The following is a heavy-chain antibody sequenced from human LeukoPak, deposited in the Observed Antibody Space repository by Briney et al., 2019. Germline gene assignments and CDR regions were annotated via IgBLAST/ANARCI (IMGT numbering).Heavy chain of an antibody. V-gene: IGHV1-46*01. J-gene: IGHJ4*02. Sequence: GASVKVSCKSSGYTFTNYYIHWVRQAPGQGLEWMGIINPSSGSTTYAQGFQDRVTMTRDTSTSTVYMELSSLTSEDTAVYYCARDAIENYDFWSGSYYYFDYWGQGTLVTVSS. D-gene: IGHD3-3*01. CDR1: GYTFTNYY. CDR3: ARDAIENYDFWSGSYYYFDY. CDR2: INPSSGST.